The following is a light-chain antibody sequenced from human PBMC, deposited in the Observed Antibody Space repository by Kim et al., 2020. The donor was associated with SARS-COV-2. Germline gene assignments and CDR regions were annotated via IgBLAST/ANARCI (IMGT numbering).Light chain of an antibody. Sequence: LSAEESTLLCRASTHGSSSYLAWYQQKPGHAPRLLIYGASSRATGVPDRFSGSGSGTDFTLTISRLEPEDFAVYYCQQYDSSPFTFGPGTKVDIK. CDR3: QQYDSSPFT. J-gene: IGKJ3*01. CDR1: THGSSSY. CDR2: GAS. V-gene: IGKV3-20*01.